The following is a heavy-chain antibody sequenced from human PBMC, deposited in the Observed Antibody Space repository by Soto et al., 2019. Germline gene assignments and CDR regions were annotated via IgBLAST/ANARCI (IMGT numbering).Heavy chain of an antibody. V-gene: IGHV3-48*03. D-gene: IGHD5-18*01. J-gene: IGHJ6*02. CDR3: AKSGYSLGMDV. Sequence: PGGSLRLSCAASGFTFSSYETNWVRQAPGKGLEWVSYISSSGSTIYYADSVKGRFTISRDNAKNSLYLQMNSLRAEDTAVYYCAKSGYSLGMDVWGQGTTVTVSS. CDR2: ISSSGSTI. CDR1: GFTFSSYE.